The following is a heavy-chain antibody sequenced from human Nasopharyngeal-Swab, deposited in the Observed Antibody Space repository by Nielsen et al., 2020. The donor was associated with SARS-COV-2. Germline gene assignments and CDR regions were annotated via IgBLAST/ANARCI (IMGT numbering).Heavy chain of an antibody. CDR3: ARDSRGWFDP. V-gene: IGHV4-59*01. J-gene: IGHJ5*02. CDR2: IYYSGST. Sequence: SETLSLTCTVSGGSISSYYWSWVRQPPGKGLEWIGYIYYSGSTNYNPSLKSRVTISVDTSKNQFSLKLSSVTAADTAVYYCARDSRGWFDPWGQGTLVTVSS. D-gene: IGHD2-2*01. CDR1: GGSISSYY.